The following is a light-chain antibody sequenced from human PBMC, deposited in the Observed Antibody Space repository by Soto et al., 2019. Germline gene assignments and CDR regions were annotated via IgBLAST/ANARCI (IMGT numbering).Light chain of an antibody. J-gene: IGKJ1*01. CDR3: QQYNNWPRT. V-gene: IGKV3-15*01. CDR1: QSISSN. Sequence: EIVMTQSPATLSVSPGERATLSCRASQSISSNLAWYQQKPGQAPRLLIHGATTRATGIPARFSGSGSGTEFTLTISSLQSEDFAVYYCQQYNNWPRTFGQGTKWISN. CDR2: GAT.